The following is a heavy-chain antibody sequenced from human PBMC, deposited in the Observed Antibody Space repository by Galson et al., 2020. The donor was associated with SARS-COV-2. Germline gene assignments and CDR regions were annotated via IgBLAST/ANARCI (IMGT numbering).Heavy chain of an antibody. CDR1: GDPISIGDYY. CDR3: ARGMFSTGWSANWVDP. Sequence: SENLSLTCTVSGDPISIGDYYWTWIRQPAGKGLEWLGRVYGTGTTNYNPSLKGRVTISVDRSKNLFSLKLKSVTAADTGVYFCARGMFSTGWSANWVDPWGQGTLVTVSS. D-gene: IGHD6-19*01. V-gene: IGHV4-61*02. J-gene: IGHJ5*02. CDR2: VYGTGTT.